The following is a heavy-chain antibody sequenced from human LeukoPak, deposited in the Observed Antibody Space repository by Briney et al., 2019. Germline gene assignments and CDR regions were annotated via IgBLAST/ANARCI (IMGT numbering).Heavy chain of an antibody. D-gene: IGHD5-18*01. V-gene: IGHV3-20*04. CDR1: GFTFDDYG. J-gene: IGHJ4*02. CDR3: ARQLLKGIQLWLLTSGGERGFDY. CDR2: INWNGGST. Sequence: PGGSLRLSCAASGFTFDDYGMSWVRQAPGKGLEWVSGINWNGGSTGYADSVKGRFTISRDNAKNSLYLQMNSLRAEDTALYYCARQLLKGIQLWLLTSGGERGFDYWGQGTLVTVSS.